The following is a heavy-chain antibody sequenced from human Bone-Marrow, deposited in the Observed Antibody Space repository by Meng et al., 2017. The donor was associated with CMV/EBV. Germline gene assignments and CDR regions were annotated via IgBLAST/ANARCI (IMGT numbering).Heavy chain of an antibody. CDR3: ARKSNTTRRGLFDY. CDR2: IKQDGTEK. V-gene: IGHV3-7*01. CDR1: GFTVSSNY. J-gene: IGHJ4*02. D-gene: IGHD5-24*01. Sequence: GESLKISCAASGFTVSSNYMSWVRQAPGKGLEWVANIKQDGTEKYYVDSLKGRFTISRDNAKNSLYLRMNSLRADDTAVYYCARKSNTTRRGLFDYWGQGDLVTVSS.